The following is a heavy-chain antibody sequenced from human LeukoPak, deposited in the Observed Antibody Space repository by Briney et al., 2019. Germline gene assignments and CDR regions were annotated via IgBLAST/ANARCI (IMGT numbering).Heavy chain of an antibody. CDR3: ARATIAAAEGDDAFDI. Sequence: GASVKVSCKASGYTFTSYAMNWVRQAPGQGLEWMGWINTSTGNPTYAQGFTGRFVFSLDTSVSTAYLQISSLKAEDTAVYYCARATIAAAEGDDAFDIWGQGTMVTVSS. J-gene: IGHJ3*02. CDR2: INTSTGNP. CDR1: GYTFTSYA. D-gene: IGHD6-13*01. V-gene: IGHV7-4-1*02.